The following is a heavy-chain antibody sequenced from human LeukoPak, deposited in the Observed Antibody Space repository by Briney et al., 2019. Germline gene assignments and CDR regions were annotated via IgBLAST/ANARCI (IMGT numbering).Heavy chain of an antibody. J-gene: IGHJ3*02. V-gene: IGHV4-59*01. CDR2: IYYSGST. Sequence: SETLSLTCTVSGGSISSYYWSWIRQPPGKGLEWIGYIYYSGSTNYNPSLKSRVTISVDTSKYQFSLKLSSVTAADTAVYYCARENQVAFDIWGQGTMVTVSS. CDR3: ARENQVAFDI. CDR1: GGSISSYY.